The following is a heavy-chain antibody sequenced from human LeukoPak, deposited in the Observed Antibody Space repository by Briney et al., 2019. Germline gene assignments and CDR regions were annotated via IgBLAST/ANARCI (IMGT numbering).Heavy chain of an antibody. D-gene: IGHD6-13*01. CDR2: ISWNSGSI. Sequence: PGRSLRLSCAASGFTFDDYAMHWVRQAPGKGLEWVSGISWNSGSIGYADSVKGRFTISRDNAKNSLYLQMNSLRAEDTALYFCARDATTEPGTVYMDVWGKGTTVTISS. CDR3: ARDATTEPGTVYMDV. J-gene: IGHJ6*03. V-gene: IGHV3-9*01. CDR1: GFTFDDYA.